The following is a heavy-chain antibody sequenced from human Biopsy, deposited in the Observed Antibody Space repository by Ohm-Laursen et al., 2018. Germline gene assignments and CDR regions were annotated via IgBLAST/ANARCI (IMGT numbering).Heavy chain of an antibody. Sequence: SETLSLTWAVYGESFNDYYWGWIRQAPGKGLEWLGSVHYSGATYYNPPLTSRATISVDTAKNQFFLKLRSATAADTAVYYCARPLRGGEYEGFDLWGPGTMVSVSP. CDR1: GESFNDYY. V-gene: IGHV4-39*01. J-gene: IGHJ3*01. CDR3: ARPLRGGEYEGFDL. CDR2: VHYSGAT. D-gene: IGHD4-17*01.